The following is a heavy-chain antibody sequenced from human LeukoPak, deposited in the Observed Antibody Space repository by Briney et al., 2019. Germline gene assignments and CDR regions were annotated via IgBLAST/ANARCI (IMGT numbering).Heavy chain of an antibody. Sequence: ASVKVSCKASGYTFTSYYMHWVRQAPGQGLEWMGMINPSGGSTSYAQKFQGRVTMTRDTSTSTVYMELSSLRSEDTAVYYCARGANYDILTGYDFGYYGMDVWGQGTTVTVSS. CDR2: INPSGGST. V-gene: IGHV1-46*01. CDR3: ARGANYDILTGYDFGYYGMDV. D-gene: IGHD3-9*01. CDR1: GYTFTSYY. J-gene: IGHJ6*02.